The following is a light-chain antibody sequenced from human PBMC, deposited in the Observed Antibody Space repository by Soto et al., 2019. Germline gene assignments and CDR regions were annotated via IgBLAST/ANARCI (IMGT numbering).Light chain of an antibody. CDR2: KAS. CDR3: KQYNSSSRWT. J-gene: IGKJ1*01. CDR1: QSISSW. Sequence: DIQMTQSPSTLSASVGDRVTITCRASQSISSWLAWYQQKPGKAPKLLIYKASSLESGVPSRFSGSGSGKEFTLTISSLQPDDFATYYCKQYNSSSRWTFGQGPKVEIK. V-gene: IGKV1-5*03.